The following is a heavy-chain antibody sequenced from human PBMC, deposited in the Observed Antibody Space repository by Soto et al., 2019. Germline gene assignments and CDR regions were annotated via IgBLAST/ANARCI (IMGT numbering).Heavy chain of an antibody. CDR3: AKVGGGTAAAGKYYFDY. V-gene: IGHV3-23*01. Sequence: EVQLLESGGGLVQPGGSLRLSCAASGFTFSNYVMSWVRQAPGKGLEWVSAVSGSGGSTYYADSVKGRFTISRDNSKNTLYLQMNSLIVEDTAVYYCAKVGGGTAAAGKYYFDYWGQGALVTVSS. J-gene: IGHJ4*02. CDR1: GFTFSNYV. CDR2: VSGSGGST. D-gene: IGHD6-13*01.